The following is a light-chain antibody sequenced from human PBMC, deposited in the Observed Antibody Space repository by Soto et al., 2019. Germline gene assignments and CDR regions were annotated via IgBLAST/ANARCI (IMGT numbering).Light chain of an antibody. CDR2: SNA. V-gene: IGLV1-44*01. CDR1: GSNIGENA. Sequence: QSVLTQPPSASGTPGQTVTISCSGSGSNIGENAVNWYQHLPGTDPQLLIYSNALSPSGVPHRFSGSKSGTAGSLAISGLQSEDEAPYYCAAWDDSLKAMLFGGGTKVTVL. CDR3: AAWDDSLKAML. J-gene: IGLJ3*02.